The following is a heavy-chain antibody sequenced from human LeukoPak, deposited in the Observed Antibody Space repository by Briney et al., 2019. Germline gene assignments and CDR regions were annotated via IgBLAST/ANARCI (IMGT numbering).Heavy chain of an antibody. CDR2: VFSGGAT. Sequence: GWSLRLSCEGSGSTFSNHGMSWVRQAPGKGLEWVSIVFSGGATYLADSVKGRFTISRHNSENTLYLQMNSLSADDMAVYYCAKNGPGGYYFDFWGQGTLVTVSS. CDR3: AKNGPGGYYFDF. CDR1: GSTFSNHG. D-gene: IGHD3-16*01. V-gene: IGHV3-53*04. J-gene: IGHJ4*02.